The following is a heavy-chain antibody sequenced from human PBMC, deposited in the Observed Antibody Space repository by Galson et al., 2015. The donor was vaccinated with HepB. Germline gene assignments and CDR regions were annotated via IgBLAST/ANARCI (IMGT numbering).Heavy chain of an antibody. CDR3: AREGKLRWPRSFDP. D-gene: IGHD4-23*01. J-gene: IGHJ5*02. CDR2: INPNSGGT. Sequence: WVRQAPGQGLEWMGRINPNSGGTNYAQKFQGRVTMTRDTSISTAYMELSRLRSDDTAVYYCAREGKLRWPRSFDPWSQGTLVTVSS. V-gene: IGHV1-2*06.